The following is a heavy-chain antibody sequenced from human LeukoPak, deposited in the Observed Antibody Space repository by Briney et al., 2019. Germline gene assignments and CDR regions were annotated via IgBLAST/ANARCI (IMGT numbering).Heavy chain of an antibody. CDR3: ARVYGVQTEEDAFDI. V-gene: IGHV1-8*01. J-gene: IGHJ3*02. CDR2: MNPNSGNT. D-gene: IGHD4-17*01. Sequence: ASVKVSCKASGYTFASYDINWVRQATGQGLEWMGWMNPNSGNTGYAQKFQGRVTMTRNTSISTAYMELSSLRSEDTAVYYCARVYGVQTEEDAFDIWGQGTMVTVSS. CDR1: GYTFASYD.